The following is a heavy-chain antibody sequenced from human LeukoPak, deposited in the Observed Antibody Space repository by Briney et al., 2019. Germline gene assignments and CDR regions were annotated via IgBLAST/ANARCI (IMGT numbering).Heavy chain of an antibody. J-gene: IGHJ3*02. CDR3: AREGAGYDNAFDI. D-gene: IGHD5-12*01. CDR2: IYSGGST. CDR1: GFTVSSTY. V-gene: IGHV3-53*01. Sequence: PGGSLRLSCAASGFTVSSTYMTWVRQAPGKGLEWVSVIYSGGSTYYADSVKGRFTISRDNSKNTLYLQMNSLSAEDTAVYYCAREGAGYDNAFDIWGQGTTVTVSS.